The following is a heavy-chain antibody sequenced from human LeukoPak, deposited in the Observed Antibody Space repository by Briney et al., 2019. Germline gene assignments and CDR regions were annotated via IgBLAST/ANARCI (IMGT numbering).Heavy chain of an antibody. J-gene: IGHJ4*02. Sequence: ASVKVSCKASGYTFTSYDINWVRQATGQGLEWMGWMNPNSGNTGYAQKFQGRVTMTRNTSISTAYMELSSLRSEDTAVYYCASSGYCSSTSCYIFDYWGQGTLVTVSS. V-gene: IGHV1-8*01. CDR3: ASSGYCSSTSCYIFDY. CDR1: GYTFTSYD. CDR2: MNPNSGNT. D-gene: IGHD2-2*02.